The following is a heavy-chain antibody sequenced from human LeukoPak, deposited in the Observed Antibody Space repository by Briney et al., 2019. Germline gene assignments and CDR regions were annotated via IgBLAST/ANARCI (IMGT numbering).Heavy chain of an antibody. V-gene: IGHV1-69*05. CDR2: IIRIFSTT. CDR1: GGTFSSYA. CDR3: ARGLVGAPY. D-gene: IGHD1-26*01. Sequence: SVKVSCKASGGTFSSYAIHWVRQAPGQGLEWMGGIIRIFSTTNYAQKFQGRVTMTRDTSISTAYMELSRLRSDDTAVYYCARGLVGAPYWGQGTLVTVSS. J-gene: IGHJ4*02.